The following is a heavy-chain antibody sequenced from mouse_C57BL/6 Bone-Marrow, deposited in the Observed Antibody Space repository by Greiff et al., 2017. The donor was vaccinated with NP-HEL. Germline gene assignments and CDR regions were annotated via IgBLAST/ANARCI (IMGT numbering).Heavy chain of an antibody. J-gene: IGHJ1*03. Sequence: EVKLVESGGGLVQPGGSLKLSCAASGFTFSDYGMAWVRQAPRKGPEWVAFISNLAYSIYYADTVTGRFTISRENAKNTLYLEMSSLRSEDTAMYYCARLYGSSEWYFDVWGTGTTVTVSS. V-gene: IGHV5-15*04. CDR1: GFTFSDYG. CDR2: ISNLAYSI. D-gene: IGHD1-1*01. CDR3: ARLYGSSEWYFDV.